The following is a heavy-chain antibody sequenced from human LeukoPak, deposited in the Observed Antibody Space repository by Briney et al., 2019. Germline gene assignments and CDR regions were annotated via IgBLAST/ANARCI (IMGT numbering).Heavy chain of an antibody. D-gene: IGHD3-10*01. J-gene: IGHJ4*02. V-gene: IGHV3-48*03. CDR2: IGTSDTTT. CDR1: GFTFSSHD. CDR3: ATDNPGDVDFGY. Sequence: GGSLRLSCAASGFTFSSHDMNWVRQAPGKGLEWISYIGTSDTTTFYADSVKGRFSISRDNAKNSLYLQMNSLRVEDTAVYYCATDNPGDVDFGYWGQGTLVTVSS.